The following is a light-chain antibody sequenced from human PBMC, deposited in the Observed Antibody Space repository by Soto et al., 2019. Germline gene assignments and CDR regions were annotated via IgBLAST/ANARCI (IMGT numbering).Light chain of an antibody. CDR2: EVS. V-gene: IGLV2-8*01. CDR3: SSYAGGIKWV. J-gene: IGLJ3*02. CDR1: SSDVGGYNF. Sequence: QSVLTQPPSASGSPGQSVTISCTGTSSDVGGYNFVSWYQQHPGKAPKFMIYEVSKRPSGVPDRFSGSKSGNTASLTVSGLQAKDEADYYCSSYAGGIKWVFGGGTKLTVL.